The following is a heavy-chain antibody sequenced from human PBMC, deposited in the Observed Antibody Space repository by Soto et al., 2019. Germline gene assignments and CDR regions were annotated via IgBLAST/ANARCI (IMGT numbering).Heavy chain of an antibody. J-gene: IGHJ4*02. D-gene: IGHD5-18*01. CDR3: AKDFPLLSPGDTAIVTPGVY. Sequence: GGSLRLSCAASGFTFSSYAMSWVRQAPGKGLEWVSLISGSGGGTYYADSVKGRFTISRDNSKNTLYLQMNSLRAEDTAVYYCAKDFPLLSPGDTAIVTPGVYWGQGTLVTVSS. V-gene: IGHV3-23*01. CDR2: ISGSGGGT. CDR1: GFTFSSYA.